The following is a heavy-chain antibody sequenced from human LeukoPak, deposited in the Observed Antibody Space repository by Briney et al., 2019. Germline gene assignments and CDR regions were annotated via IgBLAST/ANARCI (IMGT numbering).Heavy chain of an antibody. Sequence: GGSLRLSCAASGFTFNTAWMHWVRQVPGKGLVWVSRIYSDGSDKTYADSVKGRFIISRDNTKNTLYLQMNNLRGDDTAVYYCATDSGHAFSFWGQGTMVTASS. V-gene: IGHV3-74*01. CDR1: GFTFNTAW. J-gene: IGHJ3*01. CDR2: IYSDGSDK. D-gene: IGHD3-10*01. CDR3: ATDSGHAFSF.